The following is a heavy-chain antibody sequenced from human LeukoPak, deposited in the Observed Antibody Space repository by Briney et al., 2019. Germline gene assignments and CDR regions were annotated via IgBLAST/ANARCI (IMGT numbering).Heavy chain of an antibody. CDR1: GASISDTSHY. J-gene: IGHJ6*01. V-gene: IGHV4-39*02. CDR2: IYYGSSA. Sequence: SATLSLTCTVSGASISDTSHYWGWVRQPPGKGLEWIGNIYYGSSAYYSPSLQSRVTISADTSETHFSLRLTSVTAADTAVYFCVRRAAAESYSYGMDVWGPGATVIVPS. CDR3: VRRAAAESYSYGMDV. D-gene: IGHD6-13*01.